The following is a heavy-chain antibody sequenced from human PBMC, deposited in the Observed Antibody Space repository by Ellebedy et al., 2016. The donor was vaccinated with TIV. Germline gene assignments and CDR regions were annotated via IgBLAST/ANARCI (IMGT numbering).Heavy chain of an antibody. J-gene: IGHJ4*02. CDR3: ARDRGTSYYFDD. D-gene: IGHD2-2*01. Sequence: ASVKVSXKASGYLFTKYGISWVRQAPGQGLEWMGWISVNNGNTNYAQKVQGRVTMTTDTSTSTAYMELRSLRSDDTAVYYCARDRGTSYYFDDWGQGTLVTVSS. V-gene: IGHV1-18*01. CDR2: ISVNNGNT. CDR1: GYLFTKYG.